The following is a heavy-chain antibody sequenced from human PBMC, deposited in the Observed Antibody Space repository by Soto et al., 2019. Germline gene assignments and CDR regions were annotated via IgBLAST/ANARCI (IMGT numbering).Heavy chain of an antibody. J-gene: IGHJ4*02. CDR1: GFTFSSYA. V-gene: IGHV3-30-3*01. CDR2: ISYDGSNK. D-gene: IGHD5-12*01. CDR3: ARDRQPFDIAY. Sequence: GGSLRLSCAASGFTFSSYAMHWVRQAPGKGLEWVAVISYDGSNKYYADSVKGRFTISRDNSKNTLYLQMNSLRAEDTAVYYCARDRQPFDIAYWGQGTLVTVSS.